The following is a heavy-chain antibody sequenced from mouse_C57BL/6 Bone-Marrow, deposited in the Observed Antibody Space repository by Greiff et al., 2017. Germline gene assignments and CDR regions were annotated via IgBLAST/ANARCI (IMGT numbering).Heavy chain of an antibody. J-gene: IGHJ3*01. CDR2: IYPRSGNT. D-gene: IGHD1-1*01. Sequence: QVQLQQSGAELARPGASVKLSCKASGYTFTSYGISWVKQRTGQGLEWIGEIYPRSGNTYYNEKFKGKATLTADKSSSTAYRELRSLTSEDSAVYFCARRDGSRAPFAYWGQGTLVTVSA. V-gene: IGHV1-81*01. CDR1: GYTFTSYG. CDR3: ARRDGSRAPFAY.